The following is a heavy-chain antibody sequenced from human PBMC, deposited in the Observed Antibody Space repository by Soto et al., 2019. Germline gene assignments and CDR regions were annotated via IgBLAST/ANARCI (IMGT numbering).Heavy chain of an antibody. J-gene: IGHJ3*02. Sequence: QVQLVQSGAEVKKPGSSVKVSCKASGGTFSSYAISWVRQAPGQGLEWMGGIIPIFGTANYAQKVQGRVTIXAXGSTSTAYMELSSLRSEDTAVYYCAYSSSYDDAFDIWGQGTMVTVSS. D-gene: IGHD6-6*01. V-gene: IGHV1-69*12. CDR2: IIPIFGTA. CDR3: AYSSSYDDAFDI. CDR1: GGTFSSYA.